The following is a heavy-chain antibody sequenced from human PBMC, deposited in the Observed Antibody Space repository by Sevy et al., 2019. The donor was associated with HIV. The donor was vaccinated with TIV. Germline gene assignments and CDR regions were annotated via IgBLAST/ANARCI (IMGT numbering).Heavy chain of an antibody. J-gene: IGHJ6*02. CDR1: GFTFGDDA. CDR3: TRAGGDLYLYYGMDV. CDR2: IRSKAYGGTT. Sequence: GGSLRLSCTASGFTFGDDAMSWVLQAPGKGLEWVGFIRSKAYGGTTEYAGSVKGRFTISRDDSKSIAYLQMNSLKTEDTAVYYCTRAGGDLYLYYGMDVWGQGTTVTVSS. D-gene: IGHD3-16*01. V-gene: IGHV3-49*04.